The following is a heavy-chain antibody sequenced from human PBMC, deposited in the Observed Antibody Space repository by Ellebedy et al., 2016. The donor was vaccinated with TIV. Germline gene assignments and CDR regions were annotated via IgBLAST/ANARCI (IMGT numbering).Heavy chain of an antibody. V-gene: IGHV3-33*08. Sequence: GESLKISCAASGFTFSSYGMHWVRQAPGKGLEWVAVIWYDGSNKYYADSVKGRFTISRDNSKNTLYLQMNSLRAEDTAVYYCARDHEYYFDYWGQGTLVTVSS. CDR1: GFTFSSYG. CDR2: IWYDGSNK. CDR3: ARDHEYYFDY. J-gene: IGHJ4*02.